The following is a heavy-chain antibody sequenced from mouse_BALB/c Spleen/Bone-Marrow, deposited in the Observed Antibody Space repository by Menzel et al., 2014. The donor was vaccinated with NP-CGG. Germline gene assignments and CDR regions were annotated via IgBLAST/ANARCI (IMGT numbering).Heavy chain of an antibody. CDR2: IWSGGST. Sequence: QVQLQQSGPGLVAPSQSLSITCTVSGFSLSRYSVHWVRQPPGKGLEWLGMIWSGGSTDYNSALKSRLSISKDNSKSQVFLKMNSLQTDDTAMYYCARNSGTWGFDYWGQGTTLTVSS. CDR1: GFSLSRYS. D-gene: IGHD3-2*02. CDR3: ARNSGTWGFDY. J-gene: IGHJ2*01. V-gene: IGHV2-6-4*01.